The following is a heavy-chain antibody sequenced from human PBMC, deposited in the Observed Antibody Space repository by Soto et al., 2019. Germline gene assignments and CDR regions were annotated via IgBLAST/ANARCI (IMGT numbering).Heavy chain of an antibody. V-gene: IGHV5-51*01. J-gene: IGHJ3*02. D-gene: IGHD1-26*01. CDR1: GYTFATYW. CDR3: ARHLSSVGATKSAFDI. CDR2: IYPGDSDT. Sequence: PGESLKISCEGSGYTFATYWIGWVRQVPGKGLEWMGIIYPGDSDTRYSPSFQGQVTISADKSISTAYLQWSSLTASDAAVYYCARHLSSVGATKSAFDIWGQGTMVTVSS.